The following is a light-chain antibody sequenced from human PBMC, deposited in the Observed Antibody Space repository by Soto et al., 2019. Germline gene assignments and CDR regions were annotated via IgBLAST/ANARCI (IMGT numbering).Light chain of an antibody. CDR2: DAS. V-gene: IGKV3-11*01. Sequence: EIVLTQSPATLSLSPGERATLSCRASQSVSSYLAWYQQKPGQAPRLLIYDASNRATGIPARFSGSGSGTDFILTISSLEPEDFAVYYCQQRSNPHTFGQGTKLEIK. J-gene: IGKJ2*01. CDR1: QSVSSY. CDR3: QQRSNPHT.